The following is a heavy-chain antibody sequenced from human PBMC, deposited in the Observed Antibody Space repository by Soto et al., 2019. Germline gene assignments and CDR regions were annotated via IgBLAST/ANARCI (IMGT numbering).Heavy chain of an antibody. CDR1: GYTFTSYY. D-gene: IGHD6-13*01. Sequence: ASVKVSCKASGYTFTSYYMHWVRQAPGQGLEWMGIINPSGGSTSYAQKFQGRVTMTRDASTSTVYMELSSLRSGDTAVYYCASSSSSSWQLYYYYGMDVWGQGTTVTVSS. V-gene: IGHV1-46*01. CDR3: ASSSSSSWQLYYYYGMDV. CDR2: INPSGGST. J-gene: IGHJ6*02.